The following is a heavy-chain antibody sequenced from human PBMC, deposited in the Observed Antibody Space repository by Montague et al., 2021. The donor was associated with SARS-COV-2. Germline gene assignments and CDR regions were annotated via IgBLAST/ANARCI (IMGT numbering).Heavy chain of an antibody. CDR1: GGSMSDHY. V-gene: IGHV4-59*11. CDR2: IYYSGGI. CDR3: ARAVSVRRAVNWFDP. J-gene: IGHJ5*02. D-gene: IGHD3-10*01. Sequence: SETLSLTCTVSGGSMSDHYWAWIRQPPGKGLEWLAYIYYSGGINSNASLKSRVSMSVDTSKNQFSLKLTSVTAADTAVYYCARAVSVRRAVNWFDPWGQGTRGTVSS.